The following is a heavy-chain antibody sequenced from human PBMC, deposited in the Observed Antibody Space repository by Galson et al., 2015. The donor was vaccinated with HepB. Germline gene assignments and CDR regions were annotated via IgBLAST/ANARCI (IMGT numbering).Heavy chain of an antibody. V-gene: IGHV1-69*10. D-gene: IGHD6-6*01. CDR3: ARDSGAYSSSKAFDI. Sequence: SVKVSCKASGGTFSSYAISWVRQAPGQGLEWMGGIIPILGIANYAQKFQGRVTVTADKSTSTAYMELSSLRSEDTAVYYCARDSGAYSSSKAFDIWGQGTMVTVSS. J-gene: IGHJ3*02. CDR2: IIPILGIA. CDR1: GGTFSSYA.